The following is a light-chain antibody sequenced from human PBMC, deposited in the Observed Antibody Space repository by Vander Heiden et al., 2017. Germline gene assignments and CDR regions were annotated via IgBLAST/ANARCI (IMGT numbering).Light chain of an antibody. CDR1: QSGGSN. V-gene: IGKV3-15*01. CDR3: QQYDKWPPLT. Sequence: EIVTTQSPATLSVSPGERATRSCRASQSGGSNLAWYQQKPGQAPRLLIYGASTRAAGIAARFSGSGYGTEFTLTISSLQSEDFAIYYCQQYDKWPPLTFGGGTKVEIK. CDR2: GAS. J-gene: IGKJ4*01.